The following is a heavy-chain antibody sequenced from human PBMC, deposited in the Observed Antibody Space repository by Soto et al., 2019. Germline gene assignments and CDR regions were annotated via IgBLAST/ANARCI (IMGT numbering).Heavy chain of an antibody. CDR1: GGTFGRYT. J-gene: IGHJ6*03. V-gene: IGHV1-69*08. CDR2: IIPILETA. CDR3: VRGGKLGVDLEV. Sequence: QVQLVQSGAEVKKPGSSVKVSCKASGGTFGRYTLSWVRQAPGQGLEWMGWIIPILETANYARRFQGRLTITADTSTGTAHMDLSGLKSDDTGVYYCVRGGKLGVDLEVRGKGTPVTLS. D-gene: IGHD3-10*01.